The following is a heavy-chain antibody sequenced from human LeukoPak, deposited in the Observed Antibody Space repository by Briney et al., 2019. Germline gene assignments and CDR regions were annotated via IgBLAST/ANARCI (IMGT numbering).Heavy chain of an antibody. CDR3: ARLNGDAVYFDY. D-gene: IGHD4-17*01. V-gene: IGHV4-38-2*01. J-gene: IGHJ4*02. CDR2: IYHSGST. CDR1: GYSISSGYY. Sequence: SETLSLTCAVSGYSISSGYYWGWIRQPPGKGLEWIGSIYHSGSTFYNPALKSRVTISVDTSKNQFSLKLSSVTAADTAVYYCARLNGDAVYFDYWGQGTLVTVSS.